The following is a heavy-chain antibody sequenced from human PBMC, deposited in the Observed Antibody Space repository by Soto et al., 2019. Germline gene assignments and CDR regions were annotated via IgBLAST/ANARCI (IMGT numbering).Heavy chain of an antibody. Sequence: QVQLQESGPGLVKPSETLSLTCTVSGGSISSYYWSWIRQPPGKGLLWIGYIYYSGSTNYNPSLKSRVTISVDTSKNQFSLKLNSMTAADTAVYYCARHNYGSGSTYFDYWGQGTLVTVSS. CDR3: ARHNYGSGSTYFDY. V-gene: IGHV4-59*08. J-gene: IGHJ4*02. CDR2: IYYSGST. D-gene: IGHD3-10*01. CDR1: GGSISSYY.